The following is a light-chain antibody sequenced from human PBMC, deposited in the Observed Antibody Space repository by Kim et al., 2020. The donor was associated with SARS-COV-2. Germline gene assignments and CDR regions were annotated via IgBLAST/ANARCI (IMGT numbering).Light chain of an antibody. CDR2: KAS. CDR1: QSISSW. Sequence: DIQMTQSPSTLSASVGDRVTITCRASQSISSWLAWYQQKPGKAPKLLIYKASSLESGVPSRFSGSGSGTEFTLTISSLQPDAFATYYCQQYNSYLLTFGGGTKVDIK. J-gene: IGKJ4*01. V-gene: IGKV1-5*03. CDR3: QQYNSYLLT.